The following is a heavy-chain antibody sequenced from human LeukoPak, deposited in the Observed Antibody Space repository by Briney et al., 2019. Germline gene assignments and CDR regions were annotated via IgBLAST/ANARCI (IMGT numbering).Heavy chain of an antibody. V-gene: IGHV3-66*04. Sequence: PGGSLRLSSAASGFTVSSNYMSWVRQAPGKGLEWVSVIYSGGRTYYADSVKGRFTISRDNSKNTLYLQMNSLRAEDTAVYYCARRDIWGQGTMVTVSS. CDR1: GFTVSSNY. CDR2: IYSGGRT. CDR3: ARRDI. J-gene: IGHJ3*02.